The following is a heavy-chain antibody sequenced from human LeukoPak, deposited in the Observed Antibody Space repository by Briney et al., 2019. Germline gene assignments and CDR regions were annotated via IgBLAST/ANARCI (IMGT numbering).Heavy chain of an antibody. CDR1: AGSLDSGGYY. CDR2: IFYTGTT. CDR3: GRDRSSYNYYGMDV. V-gene: IGHV4-31*01. Sequence: SQTLSLTCTVSAGSLDSGGYYWSWIRQHPGKGLEWIGNIFYTGTTKYNPSLKSPVTISVDTSKNQFSLKLSSVTVADTAVYYCGRDRSSYNYYGMDVWGKGTTVTVSS. J-gene: IGHJ6*04.